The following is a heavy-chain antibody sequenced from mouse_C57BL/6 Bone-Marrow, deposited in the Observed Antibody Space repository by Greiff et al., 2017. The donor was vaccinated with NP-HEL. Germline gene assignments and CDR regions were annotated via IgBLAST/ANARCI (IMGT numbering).Heavy chain of an antibody. CDR1: GYTFTDYE. D-gene: IGHD1-1*02. V-gene: IGHV1-15*01. CDR3: TRSPGSYVWYYFDY. CDR2: IDPETGGT. Sequence: QVQLKESGAELVRPGASVTLSCKASGYTFTDYEMHWVKQTPVHGLEWIGAIDPETGGTAYNQKFKGKAILTADKSSSTAYMELRSLTSEDSAVYYCTRSPGSYVWYYFDYWGQGTTLTVSS. J-gene: IGHJ2*01.